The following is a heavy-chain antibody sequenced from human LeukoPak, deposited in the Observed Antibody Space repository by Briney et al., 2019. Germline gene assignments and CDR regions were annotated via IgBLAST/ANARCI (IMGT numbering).Heavy chain of an antibody. Sequence: GGSLRLSCAASGFTFSSYWMHWVRQAPGKGLVWVSRINSDGSSTSYADSVKGRFTISRDSAKNTLYLQMNSLRAEDTAVYYCARDPSISSGGSCYFDYWGQGTLVTVSS. J-gene: IGHJ4*02. D-gene: IGHD2-15*01. V-gene: IGHV3-74*01. CDR2: INSDGSST. CDR1: GFTFSSYW. CDR3: ARDPSISSGGSCYFDY.